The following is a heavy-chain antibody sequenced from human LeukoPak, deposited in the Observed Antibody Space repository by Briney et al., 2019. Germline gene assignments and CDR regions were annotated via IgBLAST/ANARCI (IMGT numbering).Heavy chain of an antibody. CDR1: GGSISSHY. J-gene: IGHJ4*02. CDR2: FYYSGST. Sequence: PSEALSLTCSVSGGSISSHYWSCIRQPPGKGLEWVGYFYYSGSTNYNPSLKSRVTISIDTSKNQFSLKLRSVTAADTAVYYCARDRGYCSGGSCYHYFDYWGQGTLVTVSS. CDR3: ARDRGYCSGGSCYHYFDY. D-gene: IGHD2-15*01. V-gene: IGHV4-59*11.